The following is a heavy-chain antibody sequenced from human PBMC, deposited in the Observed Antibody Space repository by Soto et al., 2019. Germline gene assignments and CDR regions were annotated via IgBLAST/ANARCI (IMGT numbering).Heavy chain of an antibody. V-gene: IGHV3-23*01. Sequence: EVQLLESGGGLVQPGGSLRLSFEASGFTFNNYAMTWVRQAQGKGLEWVSAISGGGDTTSYADSVKGRFTVSRDGSKNTLYLQMSSLRAEDTALYYCAKGRGGSGSLTPRVDFWGQGTLVTVSS. CDR1: GFTFNNYA. CDR2: ISGGGDTT. CDR3: AKGRGGSGSLTPRVDF. J-gene: IGHJ4*02. D-gene: IGHD3-10*01.